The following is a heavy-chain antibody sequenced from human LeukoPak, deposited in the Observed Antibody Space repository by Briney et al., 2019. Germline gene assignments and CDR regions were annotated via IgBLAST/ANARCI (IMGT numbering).Heavy chain of an antibody. CDR3: ARDVDLALDY. V-gene: IGHV3-30*03. CDR2: LSHDEAHN. J-gene: IGHJ4*02. CDR1: GFTFSNYG. Sequence: SLRHSCVASGFTFSNYGMLWVGQAPAMGRHWVAVLSHDEAHNYYSFSVKGRFTIYRDISKSTLYLQMNSLRDDDTALYYCARDVDLALDYWGPGTLVTVSS.